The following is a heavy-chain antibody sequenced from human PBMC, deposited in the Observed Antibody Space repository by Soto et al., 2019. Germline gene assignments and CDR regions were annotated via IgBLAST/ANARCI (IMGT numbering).Heavy chain of an antibody. CDR3: AKNRGETTSDTAPEF. D-gene: IGHD1-7*01. J-gene: IGHJ4*02. V-gene: IGHV3-7*01. CDR2: MNQDGSER. CDR1: GFTFSSYW. Sequence: EVQLVESGGALVQPGGSLRLSCAASGFTFSSYWMSWFRQAPGKGLEWVANMNQDGSERYYVDSMEGRFTISRDNARNSQYQQMNSLRVEDTAVYYCAKNRGETTSDTAPEFWGQGIVVTVSS.